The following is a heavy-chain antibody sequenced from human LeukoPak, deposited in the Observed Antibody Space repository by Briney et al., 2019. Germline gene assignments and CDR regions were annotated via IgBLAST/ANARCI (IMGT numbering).Heavy chain of an antibody. CDR3: ASEYNSSSGHGY. CDR2: INEDGSST. Sequence: PGGSLRLSCAASGFTFNSYWMHWVRQAPGKGLVWVSRINEDGSSTSYADSVKGRFTISRDNSKNTLYLQMNSLRAEDTAIYYCASEYNSSSGHGYWGQGTLVTVSS. D-gene: IGHD6-6*01. J-gene: IGHJ4*02. V-gene: IGHV3-74*01. CDR1: GFTFNSYW.